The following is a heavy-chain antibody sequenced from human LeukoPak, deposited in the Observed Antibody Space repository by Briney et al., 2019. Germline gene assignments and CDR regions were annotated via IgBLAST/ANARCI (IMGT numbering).Heavy chain of an antibody. J-gene: IGHJ4*02. V-gene: IGHV3-7*01. CDR2: IKQDGSEK. CDR1: RFTFTSYW. CDR3: ARDLILADSSGSSAHDY. Sequence: PGGSLRLSCAASRFTFTSYWMSWVRQAPGKGLEWVANIKQDGSEKYYVDSVKVRFTISRDNAKNSLYLQMNTLRDEDTAVYYCARDLILADSSGSSAHDYWGQGTLVTVSS. D-gene: IGHD2-15*01.